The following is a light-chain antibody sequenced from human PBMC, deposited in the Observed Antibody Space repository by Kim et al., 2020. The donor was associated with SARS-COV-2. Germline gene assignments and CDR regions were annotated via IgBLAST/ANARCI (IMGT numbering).Light chain of an antibody. CDR2: GHS. CDR1: SSDVGSYNP. Sequence: QSALTQPASVSGSPGQSITISCTGTSSDVGSYNPVSWYQQHPGKAPKLVIYGHSRRPSGVSNRFSGSKSGNTASLTISGLQAEDEADYYCCSYVGSSTYVFGTGTKVTVL. V-gene: IGLV2-23*01. J-gene: IGLJ1*01. CDR3: CSYVGSSTYV.